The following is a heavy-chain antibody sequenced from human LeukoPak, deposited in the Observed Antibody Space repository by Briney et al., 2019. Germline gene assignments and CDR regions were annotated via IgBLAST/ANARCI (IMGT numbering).Heavy chain of an antibody. CDR1: GGPMWSFQ. CDR2: IYYSGNT. Sequence: SETLSHPRIVSGGPMWSFQLGWLRQAPGKGLEWIGNIYYSGNTNYNPSLKSRVTISIDTSKNQFSLKLSSVTAANTAVYYCARKSSRARRWLDSWGQGTLVTVSS. CDR3: ARKSSRARRWLDS. V-gene: IGHV4-59*08. J-gene: IGHJ5*01. D-gene: IGHD1-26*01.